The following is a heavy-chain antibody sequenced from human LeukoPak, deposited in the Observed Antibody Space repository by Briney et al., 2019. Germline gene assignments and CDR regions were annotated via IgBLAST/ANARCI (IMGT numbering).Heavy chain of an antibody. Sequence: PGGSLRLSCEASGFTFSSYWMSWVRQSPGKGLEWVALINQDESQKEYVGSVKGRFTISRDNAKNSLYLQMNNLRAEDTAVYYCARDSPPRYSGSAGGVGYWGQGTLVTVSS. CDR3: ARDSPPRYSGSAGGVGY. J-gene: IGHJ4*02. D-gene: IGHD1-26*01. V-gene: IGHV3-7*01. CDR2: INQDESQK. CDR1: GFTFSSYW.